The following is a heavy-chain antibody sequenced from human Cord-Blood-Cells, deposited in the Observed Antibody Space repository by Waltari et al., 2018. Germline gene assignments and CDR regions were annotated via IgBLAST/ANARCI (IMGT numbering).Heavy chain of an antibody. J-gene: IGHJ4*02. D-gene: IGHD5-18*01. CDR3: AKDIRASYGPEYDY. Sequence: PGKGLEWVSGISWNSGSIGYADSVKGRFTISRDNAKNSLYLQMNSLRAEDTALYYCAKDIRASYGPEYDYWGQGTLVTVSS. CDR2: ISWNSGSI. V-gene: IGHV3-9*01.